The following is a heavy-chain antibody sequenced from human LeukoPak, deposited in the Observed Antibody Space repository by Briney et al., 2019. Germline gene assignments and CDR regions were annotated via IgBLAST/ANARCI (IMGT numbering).Heavy chain of an antibody. J-gene: IGHJ4*02. CDR2: ISDSGGS. D-gene: IGHD4/OR15-4a*01. V-gene: IGHV4-61*01. CDR3: ARTIANHFDY. CDR1: GGSVSSGISY. Sequence: SETLSLTCSVSGGSVSSGISYWSWIRQPPGGGLEWIAYISDSGGSDYNPSLRGRVTISLDTSKNQFALRLTSVTAADTAVYCCARTIANHFDYWGQGTLVTVSS.